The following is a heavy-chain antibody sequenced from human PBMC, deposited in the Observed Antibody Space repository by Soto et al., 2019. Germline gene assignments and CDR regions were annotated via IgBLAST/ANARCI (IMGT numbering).Heavy chain of an antibody. J-gene: IGHJ6*03. Sequence: QVQLQQWGAGLLKPSETLSLTCAVYGGSFSGYYWSWIRQTPGKGLEWIGEINDSGSTNHNPSLTSLVTIVLDTPKNEFSLVVRGVTAADTAVDYCARGLVVWFGELSRRGGYYYYMDVWGKGTTVTVSS. CDR3: ARGLVVWFGELSRRGGYYYYMDV. V-gene: IGHV4-34*01. CDR2: INDSGST. D-gene: IGHD3-10*01. CDR1: GGSFSGYY.